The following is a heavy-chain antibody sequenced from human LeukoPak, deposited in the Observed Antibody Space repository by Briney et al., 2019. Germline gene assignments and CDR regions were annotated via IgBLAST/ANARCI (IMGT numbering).Heavy chain of an antibody. V-gene: IGHV3-30*03. CDR2: ISNDGSRK. CDR1: GFTFSRHG. CDR3: ARDRAWNYFDY. Sequence: GRSLRLSCAPSGFTFSRHGMHWVRQAPGKGLEWVAIISNDGSRKYYAHSVEGRFTITRDNSKNTLYLQMDSLRAEDTAVYYCARDRAWNYFDYWGQGTLATVSS. J-gene: IGHJ4*02. D-gene: IGHD3-3*01.